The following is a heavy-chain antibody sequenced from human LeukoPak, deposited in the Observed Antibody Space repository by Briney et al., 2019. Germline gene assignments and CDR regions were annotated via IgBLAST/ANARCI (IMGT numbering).Heavy chain of an antibody. CDR1: GYTFTSYG. CDR2: TSAYNGNT. D-gene: IGHD3-9*01. V-gene: IGHV1-18*01. Sequence: ASVKVSCKASGYTFTSYGISWVRQAPGQGLEWMGWTSAYNGNTNYAQKLQGRVTMTTDTSTSTAYMELRSLRSDDTAVYYCARDDYDILTGLLNYYYGMDVWGQGTTVTVSS. CDR3: ARDDYDILTGLLNYYYGMDV. J-gene: IGHJ6*02.